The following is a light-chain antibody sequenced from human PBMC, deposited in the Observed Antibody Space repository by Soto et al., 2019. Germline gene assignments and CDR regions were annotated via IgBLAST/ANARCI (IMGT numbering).Light chain of an antibody. CDR3: QQYGGSPLVN. Sequence: EIVLTQSPCTLSLSPGERATLSCRASQSVSSVSLAWYQQKPGQAPRLLVYGASTRATGIPARFSGSGSGADFALTISRLEPEEFAGYYCQQYGGSPLVNFGQGNQLEIK. CDR1: QSVSSVS. J-gene: IGKJ2*01. CDR2: GAS. V-gene: IGKV3-20*01.